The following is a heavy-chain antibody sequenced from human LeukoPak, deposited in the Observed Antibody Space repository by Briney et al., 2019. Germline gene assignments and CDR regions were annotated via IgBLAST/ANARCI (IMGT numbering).Heavy chain of an antibody. CDR1: GFTFSSYG. J-gene: IGHJ3*02. D-gene: IGHD3-3*01. CDR2: IRYDGSNK. CDR3: AKDDEGHDFWSGSLRAAFDI. V-gene: IGHV3-30*02. Sequence: SGGSLRLSCAASGFTFSSYGMHWVRQAPGKGLEWVAFIRYDGSNKYYADSVKGRFTISRDNSKNTLYLQMNSLRAEDTAVYYCAKDDEGHDFWSGSLRAAFDIWGQGTMVTVSS.